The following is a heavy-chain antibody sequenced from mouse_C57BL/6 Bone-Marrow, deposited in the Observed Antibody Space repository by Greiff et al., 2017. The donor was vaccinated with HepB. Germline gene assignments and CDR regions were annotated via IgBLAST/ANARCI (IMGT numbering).Heavy chain of an antibody. V-gene: IGHV1-82*01. CDR1: GYAFSSSW. CDR3: ARWGKGWYFDV. CDR2: IYPGDGDT. J-gene: IGHJ1*03. Sequence: QVQLQQPGPELVKPGASVKISCKASGYAFSSSWMNWVKQRPGKGLEWIGRIYPGDGDTNYNGKFKGKATLTADKSSSTAYMQLSSLTSEDSAVYFCARWGKGWYFDVWGTGTTVTVSS. D-gene: IGHD2-1*01.